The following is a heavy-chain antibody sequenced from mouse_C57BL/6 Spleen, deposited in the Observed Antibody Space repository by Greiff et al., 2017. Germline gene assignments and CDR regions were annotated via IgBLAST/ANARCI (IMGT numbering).Heavy chain of an antibody. CDR1: GYTFTDYY. J-gene: IGHJ3*01. CDR3: ASDGYYQPY. Sequence: EVQLQQSGPELVKPGASVKISCKASGYTFTDYYMNWVKQSHGKSLEWIGDINPNNGGTSYNQKFKGKATLTVDKSSSTAYMELRSLTSEDSAVYYCASDGYYQPYWGQGTLVTVAA. CDR2: INPNNGGT. V-gene: IGHV1-26*01. D-gene: IGHD2-3*01.